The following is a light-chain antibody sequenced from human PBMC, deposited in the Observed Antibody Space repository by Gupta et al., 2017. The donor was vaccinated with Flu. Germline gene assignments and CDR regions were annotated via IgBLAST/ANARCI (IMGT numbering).Light chain of an antibody. CDR3: GTWDGSLITDV. J-gene: IGLJ1*01. V-gene: IGLV1-51*02. Sequence: QSVLTQPPSITAAPGQSVTISCSGSSSNIGNTYVSWYQQLPGTTPKLLIYENNKRPSGIPDRFSGSKSGTSAALGITGLQTGDEADYYCGTWDGSLITDVFGTGTKVTVL. CDR2: ENN. CDR1: SSNIGNTY.